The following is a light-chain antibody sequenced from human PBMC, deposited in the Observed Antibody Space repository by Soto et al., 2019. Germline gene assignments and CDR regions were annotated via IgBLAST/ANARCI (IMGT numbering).Light chain of an antibody. V-gene: IGLV1-40*01. J-gene: IGLJ2*01. Sequence: QSVLTQPPSVSGAPGQRVTISCTGSSSNIGAGYDVHWYQQLPGTAPKLLIYGNSNRPSGVPDRFSGSKSGTSASLAITGLQAEDEADYYCQSYDSSLSGRVVFGVGTNLTVL. CDR2: GNS. CDR3: QSYDSSLSGRVV. CDR1: SSNIGAGYD.